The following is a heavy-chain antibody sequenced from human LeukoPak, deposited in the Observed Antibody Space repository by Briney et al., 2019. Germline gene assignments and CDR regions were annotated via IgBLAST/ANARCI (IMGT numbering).Heavy chain of an antibody. CDR2: INSNGGGT. D-gene: IGHD2-15*01. J-gene: IGHJ4*02. CDR1: GFTFAGYA. V-gene: IGHV3-74*01. CDR3: ARDQCSGANCQVALDY. Sequence: GGSLRLSCAASGFTFAGYAMTWVRQAPGKGLEWVSRINSNGGGTSYADSVKGRFTISRDNAKNTLYLQMNCLRAEDTAVYYCARDQCSGANCQVALDYWGQGTLVTVSS.